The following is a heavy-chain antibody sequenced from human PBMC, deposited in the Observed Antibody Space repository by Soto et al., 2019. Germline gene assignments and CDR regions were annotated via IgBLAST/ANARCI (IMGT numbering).Heavy chain of an antibody. J-gene: IGHJ4*02. V-gene: IGHV6-1*01. CDR1: GDSVSSISAT. CDR2: TYYRYRWYN. D-gene: IGHD3-16*01. Sequence: SPTLSLPCAISGDSVSSISATWNWIRQSPSRGLEWLGRTYYRYRWYNDYAVSVKSRITINPDTSKNQFFLQLNYVTPDDTAVYYCARVTWGPLDYWGQGTLVTVSS. CDR3: ARVTWGPLDY.